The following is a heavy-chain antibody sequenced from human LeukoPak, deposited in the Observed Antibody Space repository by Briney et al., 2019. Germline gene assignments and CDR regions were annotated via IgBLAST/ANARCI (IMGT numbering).Heavy chain of an antibody. D-gene: IGHD3-10*01. CDR1: GYSFTSSY. J-gene: IGHJ4*02. V-gene: IGHV1-46*01. CDR3: AREDYYGPGAYFDY. CDR2: IIPSDGTA. Sequence: ASVKVSCKASGYSFTSSYIHWVRQAPGQGLEWMGIIIPSDGTAHYAQKFQGRVTMTRDTSTSTVYMEVSSLTSEDAAVYYCAREDYYGPGAYFDYWGQGTLVTVSS.